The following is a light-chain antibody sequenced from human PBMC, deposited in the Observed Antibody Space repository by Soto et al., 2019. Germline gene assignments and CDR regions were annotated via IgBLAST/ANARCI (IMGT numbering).Light chain of an antibody. CDR1: SSNVGGYNF. CDR2: EVN. Sequence: QSALTQPASVSGSPGQSIAISCTGTSSNVGGYNFVSWYQQHPGKAPKLLIYEVNKRPSGVSNRFSGSKSDNTASLTISGLQGEEEADYYFCLYGGDRIFGGGTKVTVL. J-gene: IGLJ2*01. CDR3: CLYGGDRI. V-gene: IGLV2-23*02.